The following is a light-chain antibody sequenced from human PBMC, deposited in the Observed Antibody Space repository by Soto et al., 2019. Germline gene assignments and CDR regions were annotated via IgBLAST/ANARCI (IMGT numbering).Light chain of an antibody. J-gene: IGKJ3*01. Sequence: DIQMTQSPSSLSASVGDRVTITCRASQAINTYLAWYQQKPGKVPQLLIYGASTLQPGVPSRFSGSGSGTDFTLTISSLQPEDLATYYCQNCHSAACTFGPGTKVDI. V-gene: IGKV1-27*01. CDR3: QNCHSAACT. CDR1: QAINTY. CDR2: GAS.